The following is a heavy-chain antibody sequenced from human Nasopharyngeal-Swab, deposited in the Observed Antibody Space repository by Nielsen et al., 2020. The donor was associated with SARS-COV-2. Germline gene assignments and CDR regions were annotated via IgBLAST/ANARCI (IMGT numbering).Heavy chain of an antibody. CDR2: ISAYNGNT. J-gene: IGHJ6*02. D-gene: IGHD5-18*01. Sequence: ASVKVSCKASGYTFTSYGISWVRQAPGQGLEWMGWISAYNGNTNYAQKLQGRVTMTTDTSTSTAYMELRSLRSDDTAVYYCAREFRRDSYGYHYYYGMDVWGQGTTVTVSS. V-gene: IGHV1-18*01. CDR3: AREFRRDSYGYHYYYGMDV. CDR1: GYTFTSYG.